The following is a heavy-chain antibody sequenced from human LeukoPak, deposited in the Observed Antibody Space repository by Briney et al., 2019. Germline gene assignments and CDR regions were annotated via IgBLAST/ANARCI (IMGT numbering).Heavy chain of an antibody. V-gene: IGHV3-20*04. CDR1: GFTFDDYG. J-gene: IGHJ4*02. Sequence: GGSLRLSCAASGFTFDDYGMSWVRQAPGKGLEWVSGINWNGGSTGYADSVKSRFTISRDNAKNSLYLQMNSLRVEDTALYYCARGIRFLEWLSGSDYWGQGTLVTVSS. CDR2: INWNGGST. CDR3: ARGIRFLEWLSGSDY. D-gene: IGHD3-3*01.